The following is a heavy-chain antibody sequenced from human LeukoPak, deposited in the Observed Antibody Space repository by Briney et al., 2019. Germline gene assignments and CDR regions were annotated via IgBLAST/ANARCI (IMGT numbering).Heavy chain of an antibody. D-gene: IGHD4-17*01. Sequence: GRSLRLSCAASGFTFDDYAMHWVRHAPGKGLEWVSGISWNSGSIGYADPVKGRFTISRDNAKNSLYLQMNSLRAEDKALYYCAIVNGDYSVEYFQHWGQGTLVTVSS. CDR3: AIVNGDYSVEYFQH. CDR1: GFTFDDYA. J-gene: IGHJ1*01. V-gene: IGHV3-9*01. CDR2: ISWNSGSI.